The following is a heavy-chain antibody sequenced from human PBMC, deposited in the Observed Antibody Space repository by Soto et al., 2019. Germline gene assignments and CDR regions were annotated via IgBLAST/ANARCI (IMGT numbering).Heavy chain of an antibody. D-gene: IGHD3-3*01. V-gene: IGHV1-18*04. CDR3: AIEINFRDYDFWSRPIYYYYGMDV. CDR2: ISDYNGNT. CDR1: GYTFTSYG. Sequence: QVQLVQSGAEVKKPGASVKVSCKASGYTFTSYGISWVRQAPGQGLEGLGRISDYNGNTNYAQKIQGRFTRTTDTSTSSAYMELRSLRSYDTAVYYCAIEINFRDYDFWSRPIYYYYGMDVWGQGTTVTVSS. J-gene: IGHJ6*02.